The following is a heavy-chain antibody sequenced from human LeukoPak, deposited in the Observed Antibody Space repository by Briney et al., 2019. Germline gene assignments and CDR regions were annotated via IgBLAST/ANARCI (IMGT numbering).Heavy chain of an antibody. D-gene: IGHD6-19*01. CDR2: INQDGSET. CDR3: ARVFPKTVAAHSYFDY. CDR1: GFTFSSYW. Sequence: PGGSLRLSCAASGFTFSSYWMSWVRQAPGKGLEWVANINQDGSETYYVDSVKGRFTISRDNAKNSLYLQMNSLRAEDTAVYFCARVFPKTVAAHSYFDYWGQGTLVTVFS. J-gene: IGHJ4*02. V-gene: IGHV3-7*05.